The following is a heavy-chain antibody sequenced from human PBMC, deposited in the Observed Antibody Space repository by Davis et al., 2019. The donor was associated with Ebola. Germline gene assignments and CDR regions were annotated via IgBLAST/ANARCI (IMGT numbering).Heavy chain of an antibody. D-gene: IGHD3-3*01. CDR3: ARDTITIFGVVINYYYYYMDV. CDR2: ISSSGSTI. CDR1: GFTFNSYS. V-gene: IGHV3-48*04. Sequence: GESLKISCAASGFTFNSYSMNWVRQAPGKGLEWVSYISSSGSTIYYADSVKGRFTISRDNAKNSLYLQMNSLRAEDTAVYYCARDTITIFGVVINYYYYYMDVWGKGTTVTVSS. J-gene: IGHJ6*03.